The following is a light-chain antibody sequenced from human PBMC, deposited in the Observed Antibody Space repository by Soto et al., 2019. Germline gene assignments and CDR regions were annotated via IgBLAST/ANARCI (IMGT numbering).Light chain of an antibody. V-gene: IGKV1-39*01. CDR2: DAS. CDR1: QSISSY. CDR3: QQYNNWPPAWT. Sequence: DIQMTQSPSSLSASVWERVTITCRASQSISSYLDWYQQKPGKAPKLLIYDASSRATGIPDRFSGSGSGTDFTLTISSLQSQDFAVYYCQQYNNWPPAWTFGQGTKVDI. J-gene: IGKJ1*01.